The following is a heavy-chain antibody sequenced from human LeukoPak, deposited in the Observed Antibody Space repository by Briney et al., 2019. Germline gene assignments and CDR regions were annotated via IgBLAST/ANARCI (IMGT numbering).Heavy chain of an antibody. J-gene: IGHJ4*02. CDR1: GYTFSDYA. Sequence: ASVKVSCKASGYTFSDYAMHWVRQAPGQRLEWMGWIDAGNGDTRYSQKFQGRVTITRDTSASTAYIELRSLRSEDTAMYYCARGSTSDWPLDHWGQETLVTISS. D-gene: IGHD2-2*01. CDR3: ARGSTSDWPLDH. V-gene: IGHV1-3*01. CDR2: IDAGNGDT.